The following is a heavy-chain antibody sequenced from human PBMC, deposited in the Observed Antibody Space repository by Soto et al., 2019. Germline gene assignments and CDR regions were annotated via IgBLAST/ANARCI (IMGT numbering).Heavy chain of an antibody. Sequence: PGGSLRLSCAPSGFTFRDFAMIWVRQAPGKRLEWVSAISGSGETSYYADSVKGRFIISRDNFRNTLYLQMSSLRVEDTAVYYCAKARCSSMVRRSLRVFGSWGQRTLVTVS. CDR1: GFTFRDFA. V-gene: IGHV3-23*01. D-gene: IGHD2-2*01. J-gene: IGHJ4*02. CDR2: ISGSGETS. CDR3: AKARCSSMVRRSLRVFGS.